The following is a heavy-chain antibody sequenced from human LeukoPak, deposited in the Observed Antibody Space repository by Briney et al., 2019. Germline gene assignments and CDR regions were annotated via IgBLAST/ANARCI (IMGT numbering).Heavy chain of an antibody. CDR2: IRYDGSNK. CDR1: GFTVSSNY. J-gene: IGHJ4*02. Sequence: GGSLRLSCAASGFTVSSNYMHWVRQAPGKGLEWVAFIRYDGSNKYYADSVKGRFTISRDNSKNTLYLQMNSLRAEDTAVYYCAKDQNHYYDSSGSDYWGQGTLVTVSS. D-gene: IGHD3-22*01. V-gene: IGHV3-30*02. CDR3: AKDQNHYYDSSGSDY.